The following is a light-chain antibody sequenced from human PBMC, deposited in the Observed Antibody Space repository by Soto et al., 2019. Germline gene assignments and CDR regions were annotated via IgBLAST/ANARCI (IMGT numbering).Light chain of an antibody. J-gene: IGKJ4*01. Sequence: EIVMTQPPATLSVSRGERGTLRCRASQSVGSSLAWYQQKPGQAPRLLIYGISTRAAGVPARFSGSGSGTEFTLTISSLQSEDFAVYYCQQYNNWPLTFGGGTKVDI. V-gene: IGKV3-15*01. CDR1: QSVGSS. CDR2: GIS. CDR3: QQYNNWPLT.